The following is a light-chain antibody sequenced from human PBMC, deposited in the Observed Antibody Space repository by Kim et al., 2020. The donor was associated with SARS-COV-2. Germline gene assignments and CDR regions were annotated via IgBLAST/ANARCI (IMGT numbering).Light chain of an antibody. J-gene: IGKJ1*01. CDR2: DAT. CDR3: QQRANWAT. V-gene: IGKV3-11*01. Sequence: AVPPDETATLSCGSRQSVSRYLAWYQHKPGQAPRLLIDDATKRATGIPARFSGSGSGTDFTLTISSLEPEDSGIYYCQQRANWATFGQGTKVDIK. CDR1: QSVSRY.